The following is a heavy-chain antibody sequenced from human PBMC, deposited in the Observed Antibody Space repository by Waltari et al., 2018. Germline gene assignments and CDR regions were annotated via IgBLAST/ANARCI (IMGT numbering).Heavy chain of an antibody. CDR3: ATYMGASVGTAAFDV. V-gene: IGHV4-39*01. D-gene: IGHD1-1*01. CDR2: VSYSGTT. CDR1: GVSITSNRHY. Sequence: QLQLQESGPRLVRPSETLSLICRVSGVSITSNRHYWAWIRPSPGQRLELLGTVSYSGTTSISPTLKSRVSGSRDTSKNQVSLILGSVTAADMAVYYCATYMGASVGTAAFDVWGQGTMVTVSS. J-gene: IGHJ3*01.